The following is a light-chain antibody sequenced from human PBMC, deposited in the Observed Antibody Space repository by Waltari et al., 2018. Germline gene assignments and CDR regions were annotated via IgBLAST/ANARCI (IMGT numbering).Light chain of an antibody. Sequence: EIVLTQSPATLSLSPGERAPLSCRASQSVSSYLAWYQQKPGQAPRLLIYDASNRATGIPARFSGSGSGTDFTLTISSLEPEDFAVYYCQQRSNWPPIFTFGPGTKVDNK. CDR2: DAS. V-gene: IGKV3-11*01. CDR3: QQRSNWPPIFT. J-gene: IGKJ3*01. CDR1: QSVSSY.